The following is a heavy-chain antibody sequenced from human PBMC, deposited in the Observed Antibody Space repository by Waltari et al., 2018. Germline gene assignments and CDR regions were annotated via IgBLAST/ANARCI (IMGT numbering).Heavy chain of an antibody. CDR1: GFTFSSYG. D-gene: IGHD1-20*01. CDR2: VGDDESQK. CDR3: ARENNVGSSPADV. V-gene: IGHV3-33*01. Sequence: QVQLVESGGGVVQPGRSLRLSCAASGFTFSSYGMHWVRQAPGKGLGWVAVVGDDESQKYYADSLKGRFTISRDNSKNTLYLQMNSLRAEDTAVYYCARENNVGSSPADVWGQGTTVTVSS. J-gene: IGHJ6*02.